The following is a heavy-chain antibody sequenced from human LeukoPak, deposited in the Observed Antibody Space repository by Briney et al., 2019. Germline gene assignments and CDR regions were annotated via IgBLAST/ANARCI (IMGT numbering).Heavy chain of an antibody. J-gene: IGHJ5*02. V-gene: IGHV1-69*04. D-gene: IGHD5-12*01. CDR2: IIPILGIA. Sequence: SMKVSCKASGGTFSSYAISWVRQAPGQGLEWMGRIIPILGIANYAQKFQGRVTITADKSTSTAYMELSSLRSEDTAVYYCAREPPDDGYDLNWFDPWGQGTLVTVSS. CDR3: AREPPDDGYDLNWFDP. CDR1: GGTFSSYA.